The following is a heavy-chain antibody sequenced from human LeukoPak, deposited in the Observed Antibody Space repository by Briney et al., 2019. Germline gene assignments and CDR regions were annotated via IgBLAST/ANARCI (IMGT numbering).Heavy chain of an antibody. J-gene: IGHJ4*02. CDR1: GFTFSSYW. CDR3: AREYCSGGTCYLPGY. V-gene: IGHV3-74*01. CDR2: INNDGGST. Sequence: GGSLRLSCAASGFTFSSYWMHWVRQAPGKGLVWVSRINNDGGSTSYADSVKGRFTISRDNAKNSLYLQMNSLRAEDTAVYYCAREYCSGGTCYLPGYWGQGTLVTVSS. D-gene: IGHD2-15*01.